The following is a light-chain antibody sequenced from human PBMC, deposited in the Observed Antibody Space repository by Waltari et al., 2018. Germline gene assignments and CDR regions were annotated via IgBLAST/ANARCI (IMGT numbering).Light chain of an antibody. CDR1: QTVGRSY. CDR3: HQSASSPLT. J-gene: IGKJ4*01. V-gene: IGKV3-20*01. CDR2: DAS. Sequence: ENVLTQSPGALSLSPGERANLSCRASQTVGRSYLAWFQQKPGQAPRLLIYDASNRATGITDRFSGSGSGTDFTLTINRLEPEDFAVYYCHQSASSPLTFGGGTKVEIK.